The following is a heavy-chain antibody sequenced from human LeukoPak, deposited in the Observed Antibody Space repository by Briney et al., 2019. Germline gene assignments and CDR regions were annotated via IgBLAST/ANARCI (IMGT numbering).Heavy chain of an antibody. CDR3: ATVYDLLTGYYSNDY. J-gene: IGHJ4*02. V-gene: IGHV3-7*01. CDR2: IKQDGKEK. D-gene: IGHD3-9*01. CDR1: GFTFSSYW. Sequence: GGSLRLSCAASGFTFSSYWMTWVRQAPGKGLEWVANIKQDGKEKYYVDSAKGRFTISRDNAKNSLYLQMNSLRAEDTAVYYCATVYDLLTGYYSNDYWGQGTLVTVSS.